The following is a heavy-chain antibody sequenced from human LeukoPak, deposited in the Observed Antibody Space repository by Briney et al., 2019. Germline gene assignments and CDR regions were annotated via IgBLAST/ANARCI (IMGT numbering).Heavy chain of an antibody. CDR3: ARGVEMATISFDY. D-gene: IGHD5-24*01. CDR2: IYHSGST. Sequence: SETLSLTCTVSGGSISSGGYYWSWIRQPPGKGLEWIGYIYHSGSTYYYPSLKSRVTISVDRSKNQFSLKLSSVTAADTAVYYCARGVEMATISFDYWGQGTLVTVSS. V-gene: IGHV4-30-2*01. CDR1: GGSISSGGYY. J-gene: IGHJ4*02.